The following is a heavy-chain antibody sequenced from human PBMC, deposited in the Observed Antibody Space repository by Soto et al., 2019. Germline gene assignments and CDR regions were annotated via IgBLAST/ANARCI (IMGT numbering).Heavy chain of an antibody. Sequence: PGASLKISCTGFGYTFTTFWISWVRQMPGKGLEWMGRIDPRDSYVNYSPSFQGHVTISVDKSISTAYLQWGSLKASDTAMYYCARLYCTTSTCDSWFDPWGQGTLVTVSS. CDR2: IDPRDSYV. D-gene: IGHD2-2*01. V-gene: IGHV5-10-1*01. CDR3: ARLYCTTSTCDSWFDP. J-gene: IGHJ5*02. CDR1: GYTFTTFW.